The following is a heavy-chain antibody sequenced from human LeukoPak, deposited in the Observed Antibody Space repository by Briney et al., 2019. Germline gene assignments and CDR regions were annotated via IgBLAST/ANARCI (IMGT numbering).Heavy chain of an antibody. Sequence: PGGSLRITCATSGFIFSNYWLTWVRQTPGKGLEWVANIKPDGSGEYYADSVKGRFTISRDNSKNTLYLQMNSLRAEDTAVYYCAKAAGRGGADDAFDIWGQGTMVTVSS. CDR3: AKAAGRGGADDAFDI. D-gene: IGHD3-16*01. CDR1: GFIFSNYW. CDR2: IKPDGSGE. V-gene: IGHV3-7*01. J-gene: IGHJ3*02.